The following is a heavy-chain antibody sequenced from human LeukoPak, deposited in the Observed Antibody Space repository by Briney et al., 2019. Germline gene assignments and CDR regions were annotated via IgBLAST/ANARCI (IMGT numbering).Heavy chain of an antibody. J-gene: IGHJ5*02. Sequence: GASLRLSCAASGFTFSSYAMSWVRQAPGKGLEWVSSISGSGGSTYYADSVKGRFTISRDNSKNTLYLQMNSLRAEDTAVYYCAKDRGIVVVPAAINWFDPWGQGTLVTVSS. CDR2: ISGSGGST. D-gene: IGHD2-2*02. V-gene: IGHV3-23*01. CDR1: GFTFSSYA. CDR3: AKDRGIVVVPAAINWFDP.